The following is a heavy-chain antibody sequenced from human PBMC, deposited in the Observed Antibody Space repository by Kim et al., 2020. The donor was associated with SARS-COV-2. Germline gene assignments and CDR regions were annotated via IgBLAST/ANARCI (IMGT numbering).Heavy chain of an antibody. CDR2: IIPILGIA. Sequence: SVKVSCKASGGTFSSYAISWVRQAPGQRLEWMGRIIPILGIANYAQKFQGRVTITADKSTSTAYMELSSLRSEDTAVYYCARVNLEDYYYYGMDVWGQGTTVTVSS. CDR3: ARVNLEDYYYYGMDV. V-gene: IGHV1-69*04. CDR1: GGTFSSYA. J-gene: IGHJ6*02.